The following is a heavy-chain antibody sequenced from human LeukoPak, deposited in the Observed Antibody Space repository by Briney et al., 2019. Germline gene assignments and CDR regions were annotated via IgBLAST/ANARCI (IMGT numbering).Heavy chain of an antibody. V-gene: IGHV3-64D*09. CDR2: ISSNGGST. Sequence: GGSLRLSCAASGFTFSSYAMHWVRQAPGKGLEYVSAISSNGGSTYYADSVKGRFTISRDNSKNTLYLQMSSLRAEDTAVYYCVKDQPYDFWSGWDRGYFDYWGQGTLVTVSS. D-gene: IGHD3-3*01. CDR3: VKDQPYDFWSGWDRGYFDY. CDR1: GFTFSSYA. J-gene: IGHJ4*02.